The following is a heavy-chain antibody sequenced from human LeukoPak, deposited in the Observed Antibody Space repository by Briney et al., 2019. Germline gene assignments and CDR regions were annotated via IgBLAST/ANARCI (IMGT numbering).Heavy chain of an antibody. D-gene: IGHD5-24*01. J-gene: IGHJ4*02. CDR2: IYYGRST. CDR3: ARREKRANPSFDY. V-gene: IGHV4-39*01. CDR1: GDSISSSSYY. Sequence: SETLSLTCSVSGDSISSSSYYWGWIRQPPGKGLEWIASIYYGRSTYYNPSLTSRVTISVATSKNQFSLKLRSVTAADTAVYYCARREKRANPSFDYWGQGTLVTVSS.